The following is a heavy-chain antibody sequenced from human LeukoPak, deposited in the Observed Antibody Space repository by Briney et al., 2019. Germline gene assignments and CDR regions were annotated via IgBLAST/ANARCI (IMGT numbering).Heavy chain of an antibody. CDR2: INQDGSGK. CDR1: GFIFSSYW. V-gene: IGHV3-7*01. CDR3: ASGGHVDY. J-gene: IGHJ4*02. Sequence: HPGGSLRLSCVASGFIFSSYWMTWVRLAPGKGLEWVANINQDGSGKYYVDSVKGRFTISRDNAKNSLYLQMNSLRAEDTAVYYCASGGHVDYCGQGTLVTVSS. D-gene: IGHD3-16*01.